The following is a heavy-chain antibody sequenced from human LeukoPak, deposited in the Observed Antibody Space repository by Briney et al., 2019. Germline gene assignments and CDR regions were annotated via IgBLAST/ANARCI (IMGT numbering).Heavy chain of an antibody. D-gene: IGHD2-2*01. Sequence: GRSLRLSCAASGFTFDDYAMHWVRQAPGKGLEWVSGISWNSGSIGYADSVKGRFTISRDNAKNSLYLQMNSLRAEDTALYYCAKGISRWTPISDYWGQGTLVTVSS. CDR1: GFTFDDYA. CDR2: ISWNSGSI. J-gene: IGHJ4*02. V-gene: IGHV3-9*01. CDR3: AKGISRWTPISDY.